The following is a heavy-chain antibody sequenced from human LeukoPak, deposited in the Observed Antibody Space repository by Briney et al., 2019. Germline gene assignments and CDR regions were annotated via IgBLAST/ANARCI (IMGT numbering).Heavy chain of an antibody. CDR1: GYSISSGYC. D-gene: IGHD3-22*01. J-gene: IGHJ1*01. CDR3: ARQGARDSSGYYKRYFQH. V-gene: IGHV4-38-2*01. Sequence: SETLSLTCDVSGYSISSGYCWGWVRQPPGKGLEWIGNTHHGGTTFYNPSLKSRVSISVDTSKNQFFLKLSSVTAAGTAVYHCARQGARDSSGYYKRYFQHWGQGTLVTVSS. CDR2: THHGGTT.